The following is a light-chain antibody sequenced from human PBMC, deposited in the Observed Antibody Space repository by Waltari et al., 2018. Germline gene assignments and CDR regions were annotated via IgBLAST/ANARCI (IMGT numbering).Light chain of an antibody. Sequence: QSVLTQPPSASGTPGQRVTIPCSGSSSNIGRHYVSWYQQLPGTAPKLLIYRNNQRPSGVPDRFSGSKSGTSASLAISGLRSEDEADYYCAAWDDSLSGLFGGGTKLTVL. J-gene: IGLJ2*01. CDR2: RNN. CDR3: AAWDDSLSGL. V-gene: IGLV1-47*01. CDR1: SSNIGRHY.